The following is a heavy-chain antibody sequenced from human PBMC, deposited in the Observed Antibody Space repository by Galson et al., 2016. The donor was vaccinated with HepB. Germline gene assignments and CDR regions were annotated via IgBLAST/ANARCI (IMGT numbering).Heavy chain of an antibody. D-gene: IGHD5-18*01. Sequence: TLSLTCAVSGGSISTGAYSWSWIRQPPGKGLEWIGYIYYSGSTYYNPSLKSRVTISVDRSKNQISLRLSSVTAADSAVYYCARERPGYSYVFDYWGQGTLVTVSS. CDR3: ARERPGYSYVFDY. V-gene: IGHV4-30-2*01. CDR2: IYYSGST. CDR1: GGSISTGAYS. J-gene: IGHJ4*02.